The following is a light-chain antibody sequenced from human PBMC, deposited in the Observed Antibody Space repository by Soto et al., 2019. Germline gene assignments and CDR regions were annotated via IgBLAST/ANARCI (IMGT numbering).Light chain of an antibody. CDR3: SSYAGSNNLV. CDR1: SSDVGGYKY. J-gene: IGLJ2*01. Sequence: QSALTQPPSASGSPGQSVTISCTGISSDVGGYKYVSWYQQHPGKAPKLMIYEVSKRPSGVPDRFSGSKSGNTASLTVSGLQGEDEADYYCSSYAGSNNLVFGGGTKVTVL. CDR2: EVS. V-gene: IGLV2-8*01.